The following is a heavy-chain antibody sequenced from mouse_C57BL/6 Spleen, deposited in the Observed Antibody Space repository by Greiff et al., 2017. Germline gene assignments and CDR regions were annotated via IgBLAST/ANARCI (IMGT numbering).Heavy chain of an antibody. Sequence: DVKLQESGPGMVKPSQSLSLTCTVTGYSITSGYDWHWIRHFPGNKLEWMGYISYSGSTNYNPSLKSRISITHDTSKNHFFLKLNSVTTEDTATYYCARAYYYGSSYVDYAMDYWGQGTSVTVSS. CDR2: ISYSGST. CDR3: ARAYYYGSSYVDYAMDY. D-gene: IGHD1-1*01. CDR1: GYSITSGYD. V-gene: IGHV3-1*01. J-gene: IGHJ4*01.